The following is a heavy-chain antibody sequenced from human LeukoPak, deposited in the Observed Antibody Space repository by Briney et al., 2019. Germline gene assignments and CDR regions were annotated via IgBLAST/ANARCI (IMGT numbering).Heavy chain of an antibody. CDR1: GFTFGDYA. Sequence: GGSLRLSCTASGFTFGDYAMSWIRQAPGKGLEWVGFIRSKAYGETADYAASVKGRFTISRDDSKAIAYLQMNSLKTEDTAVYHCTRDRGAYNLYDCWGQGTLVTVSS. V-gene: IGHV3-49*03. CDR2: IRSKAYGETA. J-gene: IGHJ4*02. CDR3: TRDRGAYNLYDC. D-gene: IGHD1-1*01.